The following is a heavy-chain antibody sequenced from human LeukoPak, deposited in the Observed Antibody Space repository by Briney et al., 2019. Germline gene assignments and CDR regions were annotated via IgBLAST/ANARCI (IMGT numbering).Heavy chain of an antibody. J-gene: IGHJ3*02. D-gene: IGHD2-15*01. Sequence: PSETLSLTCTVSGGSISSYYWSWIRQPPGKGLEWIGYIYYSGSTNYNPSLKSRVTISVDTSKNQFSLKLSSVTAADTAVYYCARDRGGYCSGGSCYPNDAFDIWGQGTMVTVSS. V-gene: IGHV4-59*01. CDR2: IYYSGST. CDR1: GGSISSYY. CDR3: ARDRGGYCSGGSCYPNDAFDI.